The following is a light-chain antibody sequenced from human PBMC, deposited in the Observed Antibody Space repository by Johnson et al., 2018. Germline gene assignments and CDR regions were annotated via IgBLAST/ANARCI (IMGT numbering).Light chain of an antibody. CDR2: ENN. CDR3: GTWDSSLSAGNV. V-gene: IGLV1-51*02. J-gene: IGLJ1*01. CDR1: SSNIGNNY. Sequence: QSVLTQPPSVSAAPGQKVTISCSGSSSNIGNNYVSWYQQLPGTAPKLLIYENNKRPSGIPDRFSGSKSGPSPTLGITGLPTGDEADYYCGTWDSSLSAGNVFGTGTKVTVL.